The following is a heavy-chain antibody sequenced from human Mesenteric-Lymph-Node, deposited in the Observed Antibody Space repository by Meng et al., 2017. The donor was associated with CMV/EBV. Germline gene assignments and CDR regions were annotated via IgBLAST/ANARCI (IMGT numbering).Heavy chain of an antibody. J-gene: IGHJ4*02. CDR2: INSDGSST. Sequence: SDWRHWVRQAPGKGLVWVSRINSDGSSTSYADSVKGRFTISRDNAKNTLYLQMNSLRAEDTAVYYCARVRSSVLRYFDWSPDYVFDYWGQGTLVTVSS. CDR1: SDW. D-gene: IGHD3-9*01. V-gene: IGHV3-74*01. CDR3: ARVRSSVLRYFDWSPDYVFDY.